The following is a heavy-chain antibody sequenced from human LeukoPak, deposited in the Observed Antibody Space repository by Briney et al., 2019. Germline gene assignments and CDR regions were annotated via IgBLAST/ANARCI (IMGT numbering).Heavy chain of an antibody. D-gene: IGHD2-8*02. CDR1: GFIFRTFG. V-gene: IGHV3-23*01. CDR3: AKLFGRTTGGYFDY. CDR2: ISGSGGST. Sequence: PGRSLRLSCAASGFIFRTFGMHWVRRAPGKGLEWVSAISGSGGSTYYADSVKGRFTISRDNSKNTLYLQMNSLRAEDTAVYYCAKLFGRTTGGYFDYWGHGTLVTVSS. J-gene: IGHJ4*01.